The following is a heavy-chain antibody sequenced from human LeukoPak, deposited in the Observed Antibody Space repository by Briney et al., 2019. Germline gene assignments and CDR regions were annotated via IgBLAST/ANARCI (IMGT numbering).Heavy chain of an antibody. D-gene: IGHD4-17*01. CDR2: ISYDGSNK. CDR1: GFTFSSYE. CDR3: AKDVGRRTTVVNWFDP. V-gene: IGHV3-30*18. Sequence: GGSLRLSCAASGFTFSSYEMNWVRQAPGKGLEWVAVISYDGSNKYYADSVKGRFTISRDNSKNTLYLQMNSLGAEDTAVYYCAKDVGRRTTVVNWFDPWGQGTLVTVSS. J-gene: IGHJ5*02.